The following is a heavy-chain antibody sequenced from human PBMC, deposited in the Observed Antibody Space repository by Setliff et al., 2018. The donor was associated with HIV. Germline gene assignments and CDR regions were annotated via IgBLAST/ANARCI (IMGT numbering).Heavy chain of an antibody. CDR2: IYYSGST. CDR3: ARRRITMIVAPFQH. CDR1: SGSISSYY. V-gene: IGHV4-59*12. D-gene: IGHD3-22*01. J-gene: IGHJ1*01. Sequence: LSLTCTFSSGSISSYYWNWIRQSPGKGLEWIGYIYYSGSTNYNPSLKSRVTISLDTSKNQFSLKLSSVTAADTAVYYCARRRITMIVAPFQHWGQGTLVTV.